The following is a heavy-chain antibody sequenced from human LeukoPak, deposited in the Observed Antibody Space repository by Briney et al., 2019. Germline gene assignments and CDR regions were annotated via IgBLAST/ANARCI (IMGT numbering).Heavy chain of an antibody. CDR1: GFTFSSYG. Sequence: PGGSLRLSCVASGFTFSSYGMHWVRQAPGKGLEWVAVISYDGSNKYYADSVKGRFTISRDNSKNTLYLQMNSLRAEDTAMYYCAKVMLSVGATTDPDYWGQGTLVTVSS. J-gene: IGHJ4*02. D-gene: IGHD1-26*01. CDR2: ISYDGSNK. V-gene: IGHV3-30*18. CDR3: AKVMLSVGATTDPDY.